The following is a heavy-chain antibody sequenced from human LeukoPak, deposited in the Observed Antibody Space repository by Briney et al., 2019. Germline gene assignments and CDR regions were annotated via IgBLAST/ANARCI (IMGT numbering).Heavy chain of an antibody. J-gene: IGHJ5*02. CDR3: TTGYCSGGSCYSYNWFDP. CDR1: GFTFSNAW. CDR2: IKSNTAGGTT. V-gene: IGHV3-15*01. Sequence: GGSLRLSCAVSGFTFSNAWMSWVRQAPGKGLEWVGRIKSNTAGGTTDYAAPVKGRFTISRDDSKNTLYLQMNSLKTEETAVYHCTTGYCSGGSCYSYNWFDPWGQGTLVTVSS. D-gene: IGHD2-15*01.